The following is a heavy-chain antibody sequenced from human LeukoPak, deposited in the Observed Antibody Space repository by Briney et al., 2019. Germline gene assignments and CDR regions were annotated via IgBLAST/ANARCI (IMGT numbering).Heavy chain of an antibody. CDR1: GFTFSSYW. J-gene: IGHJ4*02. Sequence: GGSLRLSCAASGFTFSSYWMHWVRQAPGKGLVWVSGMNSDGSRTSYADSVKGRFTISRDNAKNSLYLQMNSLRAEDTAVYYCARGGRYSSSLVDYWGQGTLVTVSS. V-gene: IGHV3-74*01. D-gene: IGHD6-13*01. CDR3: ARGGRYSSSLVDY. CDR2: MNSDGSRT.